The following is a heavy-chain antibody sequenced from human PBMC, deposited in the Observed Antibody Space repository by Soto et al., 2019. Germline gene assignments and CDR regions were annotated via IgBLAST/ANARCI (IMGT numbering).Heavy chain of an antibody. Sequence: QVQLQQWGAGLLKPSETLSLNCAVTGGSLSGYYWTWIRQPPGKGLEWIGEVKDGGHTNYSPSLRGRVTMSSDPSNNPFSLRLNSVTAADTGVYYCARGQEGVVATHWDQGSLVTVSS. CDR3: ARGQEGVVATH. V-gene: IGHV4-34*01. CDR2: VKDGGHT. CDR1: GGSLSGYY. D-gene: IGHD5-12*01. J-gene: IGHJ4*02.